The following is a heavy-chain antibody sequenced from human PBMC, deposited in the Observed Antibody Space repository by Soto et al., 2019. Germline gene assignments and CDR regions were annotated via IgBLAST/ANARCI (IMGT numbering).Heavy chain of an antibody. CDR3: AKDQYYDFWSGYYT. J-gene: IGHJ4*02. CDR2: ISYDGSNK. CDR1: GFTFSSYG. D-gene: IGHD3-3*01. Sequence: QAQLVESGGGVVQPGRSLRLSCAASGFTFSSYGMHWVRQAPGKGLEWVAVISYDGSNKYYADSVKGRFTISRDNSKNTLYLQMNSLRAEDTAVYYCAKDQYYDFWSGYYTWGQGTLFTVSS. V-gene: IGHV3-30*18.